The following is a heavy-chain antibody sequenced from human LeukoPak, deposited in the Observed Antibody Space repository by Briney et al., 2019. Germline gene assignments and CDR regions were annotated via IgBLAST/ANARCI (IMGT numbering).Heavy chain of an antibody. V-gene: IGHV4-4*07. CDR1: GGSISSYY. Sequence: SETLSLTCTVSGGSISSYYWSWIRQPAGKGLEWIGRIYTSGSTNYNPSLKSRVTMSVDTSKNQFSLKLSSVTAADTAVYYCARDPYYYDRSGNGGNYFDYWGQGTLVTFS. CDR2: IYTSGST. CDR3: ARDPYYYDRSGNGGNYFDY. J-gene: IGHJ4*02. D-gene: IGHD3-22*01.